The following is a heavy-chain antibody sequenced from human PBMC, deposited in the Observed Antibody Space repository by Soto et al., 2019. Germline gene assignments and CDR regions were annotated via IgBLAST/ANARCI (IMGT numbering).Heavy chain of an antibody. V-gene: IGHV3-30*04. J-gene: IGHJ4*02. CDR1: GFTFSSYA. Sequence: GGSLRLSCAASGFTFSSYAMHWVRQAPGKGLEWVAVISYDGSNKYYADSVKGRFTISRDNSKNTLYLQMNSLRAEDTAVYYCARDRRDGTRSFDYWGQGTLVTVSS. CDR3: ARDRRDGTRSFDY. D-gene: IGHD1-7*01. CDR2: ISYDGSNK.